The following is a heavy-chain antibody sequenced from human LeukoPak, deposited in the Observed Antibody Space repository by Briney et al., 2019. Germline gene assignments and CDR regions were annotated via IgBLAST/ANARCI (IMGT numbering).Heavy chain of an antibody. D-gene: IGHD2-2*01. V-gene: IGHV1-18*04. CDR3: ARVGCSSTSCRNFDY. CDR2: ISAYNGNT. CDR1: GYTFTSYC. J-gene: IGHJ4*02. Sequence: ASVTGSCKASGYTFTSYCTSWVRQDPGQGREWRGWISAYNGNTNYAQKLQGRVTMTTDTSMNTAYMELRSLRSDDTAVYYCARVGCSSTSCRNFDYWGQGTLVTVSS.